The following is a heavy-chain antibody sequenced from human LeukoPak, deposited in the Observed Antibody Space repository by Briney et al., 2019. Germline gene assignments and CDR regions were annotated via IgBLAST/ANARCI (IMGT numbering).Heavy chain of an antibody. D-gene: IGHD3-10*02. CDR2: ISSSGSTI. CDR3: AELGITMIGGV. V-gene: IGHV3-48*04. CDR1: GFTFSSFW. J-gene: IGHJ6*04. Sequence: GGSLRLSCAGSGFTFSSFWMSWVRQAPGKGLEWVSYISSSGSTIYYADSVKGRFTISRDNAKNSLYLQMNSLRAEDTAVYYCAELGITMIGGVWGKGTTVTISS.